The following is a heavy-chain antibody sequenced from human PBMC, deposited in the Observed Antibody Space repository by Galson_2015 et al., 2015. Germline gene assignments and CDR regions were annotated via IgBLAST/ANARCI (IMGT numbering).Heavy chain of an antibody. CDR1: GYTFTSYG. Sequence: SVKVSCKASGYTFTSYGISWVRQAPGQGLEWMGWISAYNGNTNYAQKLQGRVTMTTDTSTSTAYMELRSLRSDDTAVYYCARGNYYDSSGYPDAFDIWGQGTMVTVSS. CDR2: ISAYNGNT. D-gene: IGHD3-22*01. V-gene: IGHV1-18*01. CDR3: ARGNYYDSSGYPDAFDI. J-gene: IGHJ3*02.